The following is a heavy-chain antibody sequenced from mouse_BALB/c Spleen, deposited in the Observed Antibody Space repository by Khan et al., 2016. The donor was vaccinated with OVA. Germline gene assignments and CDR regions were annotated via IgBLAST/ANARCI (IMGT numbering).Heavy chain of an antibody. CDR3: ARAYYRYDGYDAMDY. Sequence: QVQLKESGPGLVAPSQSLSITCTVSGFSLSRYNIHWVRQPPGKGLEWLGMIWGGGGTDYISTLKSRLSISKDNSKSQVFLKMNSLQTDDSAMYYCARAYYRYDGYDAMDYWGQGTSVTVSS. V-gene: IGHV2-6-4*01. CDR2: IWGGGGT. D-gene: IGHD2-14*01. CDR1: GFSLSRYN. J-gene: IGHJ4*01.